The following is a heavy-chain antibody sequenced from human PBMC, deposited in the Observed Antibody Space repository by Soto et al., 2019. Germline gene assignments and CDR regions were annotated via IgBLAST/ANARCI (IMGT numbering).Heavy chain of an antibody. Sequence: QVTLKESGPVLVKATETLTLTCSISGFSLTTGRSGVSWIRQPPGKALEWLGHIFSNNERSYSTSLQNRLSISANASKRQVVLTVTNVGPVDAGTYFCARLVADSYAYFYGLDVLGQGASVTVS. J-gene: IGHJ6*02. CDR3: ARLVADSYAYFYGLDV. CDR2: IFSNNER. CDR1: GFSLTTGRSG. D-gene: IGHD3-10*01. V-gene: IGHV2-26*03.